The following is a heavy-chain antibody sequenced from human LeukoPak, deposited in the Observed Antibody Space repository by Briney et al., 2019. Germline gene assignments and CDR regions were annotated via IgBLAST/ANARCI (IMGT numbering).Heavy chain of an antibody. CDR1: GFTFSSYW. CDR3: SLLAVASPQDY. J-gene: IGHJ4*02. Sequence: GGSLRLSCAASGFTFSSYWMSWVRQAPGKGLEWVSDISSSGSTVYYADSVKGRFTTSRDNAKNFLYLQMHSLRAEDTAVYYCSLLAVASPQDYWGQGTLVTVSS. V-gene: IGHV3-48*01. CDR2: ISSSGSTV. D-gene: IGHD6-19*01.